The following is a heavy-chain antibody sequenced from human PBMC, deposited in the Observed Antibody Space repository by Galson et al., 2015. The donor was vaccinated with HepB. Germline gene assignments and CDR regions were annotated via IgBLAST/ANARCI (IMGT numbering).Heavy chain of an antibody. J-gene: IGHJ6*02. D-gene: IGHD6-19*01. V-gene: IGHV5-51*01. CDR3: ARQTVPGNVYYYGMDV. CDR1: GYSFTSYW. Sequence: QSGAEVKKPGESLKISCKGSGYSFTSYWIAWVRQMPGKGLEWMGIVFPADSHTRYSPSFQGQVTTSADKFISTAYLQWSSLKASDTAMYYCARQTVPGNVYYYGMDVWGQGTTVTVSS. CDR2: VFPADSHT.